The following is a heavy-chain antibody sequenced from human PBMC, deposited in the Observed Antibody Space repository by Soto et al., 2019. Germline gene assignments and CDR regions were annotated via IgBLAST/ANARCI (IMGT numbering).Heavy chain of an antibody. CDR3: ARNRVAGWNPFHY. CDR1: GFSFSSYS. Sequence: EVQLVESGGGLVQPGGSLRLSCADSGFSFSSYSMNWVRQAPGKGLEWVSYISSGSTTKYYADSVKGRFTISRDKGKSSLYLQMNSLRDEDTAVYYCARNRVAGWNPFHYWGQGTLVTVTS. D-gene: IGHD1-1*01. J-gene: IGHJ4*02. CDR2: ISSGSTTK. V-gene: IGHV3-48*02.